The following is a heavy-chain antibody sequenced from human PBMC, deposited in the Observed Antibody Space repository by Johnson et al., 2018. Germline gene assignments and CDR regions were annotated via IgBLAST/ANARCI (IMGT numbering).Heavy chain of an antibody. J-gene: IGHJ3*02. Sequence: QVRLVQSGGGVVQPGRSLRLSCAASGFTFSSYGMHWVRKAPGKGLEWVAVISYDGSNKYYADSVKGRFTISRDNSKNTLYLQMNSLSAEETAVYYRAKESSVAGSAFDIWGQGTMVTVSS. CDR1: GFTFSSYG. D-gene: IGHD6-19*01. CDR2: ISYDGSNK. V-gene: IGHV3-30*18. CDR3: AKESSVAGSAFDI.